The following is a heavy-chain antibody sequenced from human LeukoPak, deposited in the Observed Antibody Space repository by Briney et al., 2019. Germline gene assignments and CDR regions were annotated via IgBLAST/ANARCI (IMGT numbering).Heavy chain of an antibody. V-gene: IGHV1-2*02. Sequence: ASVKVSCKASGYTFTGYYMHWVRQAPGQGLEGMGWINPNSGGTNYAQKFQGRVTMTRDTSISTAYMELSRLRSDDTAVYYCARDGTQDIVVVPAAIHLWGQGTLVTVSS. CDR1: GYTFTGYY. CDR3: ARDGTQDIVVVPAAIHL. D-gene: IGHD2-2*01. CDR2: INPNSGGT. J-gene: IGHJ4*02.